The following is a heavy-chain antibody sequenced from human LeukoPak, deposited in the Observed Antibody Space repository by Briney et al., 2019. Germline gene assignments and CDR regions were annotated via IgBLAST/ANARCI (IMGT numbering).Heavy chain of an antibody. D-gene: IGHD5-18*01. J-gene: IGHJ4*02. CDR3: AKSMILAGGYSYGFFDY. CDR2: ISWNSGSI. CDR1: GFTFSNHA. Sequence: GGSLRLSCAASGFTFSNHAMSWVRQAPGKGLEWVSGISWNSGSIGYADSVKGRFTISRDNAKNSLYLQMNSLRAEDTALYYCAKSMILAGGYSYGFFDYWGQGTLVTVSS. V-gene: IGHV3-9*01.